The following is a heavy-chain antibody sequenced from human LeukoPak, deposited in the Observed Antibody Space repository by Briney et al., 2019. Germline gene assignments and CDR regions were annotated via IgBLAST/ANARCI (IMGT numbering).Heavy chain of an antibody. V-gene: IGHV5-51*01. CDR1: GYRFTNYW. CDR2: IYPGDSDT. D-gene: IGHD2-2*01. J-gene: IGHJ4*02. Sequence: GESLKISCKDSGYRFTNYWIGWVRQMPGKGLEWMGIIYPGDSDTRYSPSFQGQVTISADKSISTAYLQWSSLKASDTAMYFCARLTQYCSSTGCYPGPFDYWGQGTLVTVSS. CDR3: ARLTQYCSSTGCYPGPFDY.